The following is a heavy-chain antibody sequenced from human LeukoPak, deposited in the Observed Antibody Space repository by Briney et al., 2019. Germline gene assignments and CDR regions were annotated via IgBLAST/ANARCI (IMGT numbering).Heavy chain of an antibody. CDR1: GFTFSSHW. V-gene: IGHV3-7*01. CDR3: ARARKGVVYLHYYYYMDV. D-gene: IGHD2-2*01. J-gene: IGHJ6*03. CDR2: IKQDGSEK. Sequence: GGSLRLSCAASGFTFSSHWMSWVRQAPGKGLEWVANIKQDGSEKYYVDSVKGRFTISRDNAKNSLYLQMNSLRAEDTAVYYCARARKGVVYLHYYYYMDVWGKGTTVTVSS.